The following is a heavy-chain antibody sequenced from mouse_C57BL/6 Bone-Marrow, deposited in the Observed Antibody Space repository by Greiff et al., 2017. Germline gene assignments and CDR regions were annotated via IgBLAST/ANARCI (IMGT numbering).Heavy chain of an antibody. D-gene: IGHD2-3*01. CDR3: ARDGYYSLFDY. J-gene: IGHJ2*01. Sequence: QVQLQQSGAELVKPGASVKLSCKASGYTFTSYWMHWVKQRPGQGLEWIGMIHPNSGSTNYNEKFKSKATLTVDKSSSTAYMQLSSLTSEDSAVYYCARDGYYSLFDYWGQGTTLTVSS. CDR1: GYTFTSYW. CDR2: IHPNSGST. V-gene: IGHV1-64*01.